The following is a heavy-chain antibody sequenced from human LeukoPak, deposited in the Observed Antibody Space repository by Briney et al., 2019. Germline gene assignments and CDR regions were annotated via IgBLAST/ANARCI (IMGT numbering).Heavy chain of an antibody. V-gene: IGHV4-4*09. D-gene: IGHD6-13*01. CDR3: ARIPIAAAVGWFDP. CDR1: GGSINSYY. Sequence: SETLSLTCTVSGGSINSYYWSWIRQPPGKGLEWIGYIYTSVSTNYNPSLKSRVTISVDTSKNQFSLKLSSVTAADTAVYHCARIPIAAAVGWFDPWGQGTLVTVSS. J-gene: IGHJ5*02. CDR2: IYTSVST.